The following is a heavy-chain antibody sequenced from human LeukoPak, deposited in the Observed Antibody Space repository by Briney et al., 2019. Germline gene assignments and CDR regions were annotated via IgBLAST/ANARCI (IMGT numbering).Heavy chain of an antibody. V-gene: IGHV3-43*01. CDR1: GFTFDDYT. J-gene: IGHJ4*02. CDR3: AKTSGYGYERYFES. D-gene: IGHD5-18*01. CDR2: ISWDGGST. Sequence: PGGSLRLSCAASGFTFDDYTMHWVRQAPGKGLEWVSLISWDGGSTYYADSVRGRFTISRDNSKNFLFLQMDSLRTEDTALYYCAKTSGYGYERYFESWGQGTLVTVSS.